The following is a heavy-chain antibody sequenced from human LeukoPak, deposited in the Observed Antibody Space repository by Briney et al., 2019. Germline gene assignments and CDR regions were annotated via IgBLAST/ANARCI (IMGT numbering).Heavy chain of an antibody. CDR1: GFTFSSYA. CDR3: AKPYSGTILTGWFDP. CDR2: ISGSGGST. J-gene: IGHJ5*02. V-gene: IGHV3-23*01. Sequence: GGSLRLSCAASGFTFSSYAMTWVRQAPGKGLEWVSIISGSGGSTSYADSVKGRFTISRDNSKNTLYLQMNSLRAEDTALYYCAKPYSGTILTGWFDPWGQGTLVTVSP. D-gene: IGHD3-9*01.